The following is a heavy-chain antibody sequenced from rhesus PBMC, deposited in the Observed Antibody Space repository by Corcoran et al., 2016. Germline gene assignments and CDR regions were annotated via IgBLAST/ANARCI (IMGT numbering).Heavy chain of an antibody. CDR2: INGNSGST. D-gene: IGHD2-15*01. CDR3: ARYPRDCSSTYCSSGGIDY. J-gene: IGHJ4*01. V-gene: IGHV4-80*01. Sequence: QVQLQESGPGLVKPSETLSLTCAVSGGSFSSYWWSWIRQPPGKGLEWIGEINGNSGSTNYNPSLKSLVHISKDASKNQFSLKLSSVTAADTAVYYCARYPRDCSSTYCSSGGIDYWGQGVLVTVSS. CDR1: GGSFSSYW.